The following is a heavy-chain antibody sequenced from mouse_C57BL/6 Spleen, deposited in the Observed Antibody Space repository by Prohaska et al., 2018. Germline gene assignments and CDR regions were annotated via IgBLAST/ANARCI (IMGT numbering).Heavy chain of an antibody. CDR2: IYPSDSET. J-gene: IGHJ4*01. CDR1: GYTFTSYW. V-gene: IGHV1-61*01. CDR3: ARTGGTYYYAMDY. D-gene: IGHD1-1*02. Sequence: QVQLQQPGAELVRPGSSVKLSCKASGYTFTSYWMDWVKQRPGQGLEWIGNIYPSDSETHYNQKFKDKATLTVDKSSSTAYMQLSSLTSEDSAVYYCARTGGTYYYAMDYWGQGTSVTVSS.